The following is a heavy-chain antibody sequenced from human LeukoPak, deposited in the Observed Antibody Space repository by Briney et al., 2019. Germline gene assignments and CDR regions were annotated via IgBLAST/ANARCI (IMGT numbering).Heavy chain of an antibody. D-gene: IGHD6-13*01. Sequence: SETLSLTCTVSGASVSGSAYYWGWIRQPPGKGLEWIGNIYYSGSTYYNESLESRVTISVDTSKNQFSLKLSSVTAADTAVYYCARPRSWFRYFDYWGQGTLVTVSS. CDR2: IYYSGST. CDR3: ARPRSWFRYFDY. V-gene: IGHV4-39*07. J-gene: IGHJ4*02. CDR1: GASVSGSAYY.